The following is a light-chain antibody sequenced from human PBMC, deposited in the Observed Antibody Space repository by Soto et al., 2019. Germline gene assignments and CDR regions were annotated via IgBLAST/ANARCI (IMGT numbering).Light chain of an antibody. CDR1: QDISNF. Sequence: DIQMTQSPSSLSASVGDRATITCRASQDISNFLAWYQQKPGKVPKLLIFAASTLQSGVPSRFSGSGSGTDFTLTISSLQPEDIATYYCQKYNSAPWTFGQGTKVDNK. CDR3: QKYNSAPWT. J-gene: IGKJ1*01. V-gene: IGKV1-27*01. CDR2: AAS.